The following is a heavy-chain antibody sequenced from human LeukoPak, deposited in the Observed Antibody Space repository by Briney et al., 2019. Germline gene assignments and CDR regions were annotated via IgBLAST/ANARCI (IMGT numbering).Heavy chain of an antibody. Sequence: GESLKISCRGSGYSFTSYWIGWVRQMPGKGLEWMGIIYPGDSDTRYSPSFQGQVTISADKSISTAYLQWSSLKASDTAMYYCARHPGGYCSSTSCLGRDYYYYGMDVWGQGTTVTVSS. CDR2: IYPGDSDT. D-gene: IGHD2-2*01. CDR1: GYSFTSYW. CDR3: ARHPGGYCSSTSCLGRDYYYYGMDV. J-gene: IGHJ6*02. V-gene: IGHV5-51*01.